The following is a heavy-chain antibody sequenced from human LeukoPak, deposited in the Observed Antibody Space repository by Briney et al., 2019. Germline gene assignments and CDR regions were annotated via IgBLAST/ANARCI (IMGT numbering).Heavy chain of an antibody. CDR2: ISYDGSNK. J-gene: IGHJ4*02. V-gene: IGHV3-30*18. D-gene: IGHD3-3*01. CDR1: GFTFSSYG. Sequence: GSLRLSCAASGFTFSSYGMHWVRQAPGKGLEWVAVISYDGSNKYYADSVKGRFTISRDNSKNTLYLQMNSLRAEDAAVYYCAKNVLRFLEWLFDYWGQGTLVTVSS. CDR3: AKNVLRFLEWLFDY.